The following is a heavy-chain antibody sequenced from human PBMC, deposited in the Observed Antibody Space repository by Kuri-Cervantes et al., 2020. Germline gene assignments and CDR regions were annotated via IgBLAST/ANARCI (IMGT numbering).Heavy chain of an antibody. D-gene: IGHD2-2*02. CDR3: ARASCSSTSCYKGAGWFDP. Sequence: GGSLRLSCAASGFTFSDYYMSWIRQAPGKGLEWVSYISSSGSTIYYADSVKGRFTISRDNAKNSLYLQMNSLRAEDTAVYYCARASCSSTSCYKGAGWFDPWGQGTLVTVSS. J-gene: IGHJ5*02. V-gene: IGHV3-11*04. CDR2: ISSSGSTI. CDR1: GFTFSDYY.